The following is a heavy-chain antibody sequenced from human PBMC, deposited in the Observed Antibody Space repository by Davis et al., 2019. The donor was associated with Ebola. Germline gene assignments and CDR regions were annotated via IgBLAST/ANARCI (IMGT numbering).Heavy chain of an antibody. Sequence: AASVKVSCKAFGFTFSGFGMQRVRQARGQRLEWIGSIVVGSGNTNYAQKFRQRLTMTRDMSTSTVYMELRSLRFEDTAVYYCAASAGTVGKFDYWGQGTLVTVSS. CDR2: IVVGSGNT. J-gene: IGHJ4*01. V-gene: IGHV1-58*02. D-gene: IGHD1-14*01. CDR3: AASAGTVGKFDY. CDR1: GFTFSGFG.